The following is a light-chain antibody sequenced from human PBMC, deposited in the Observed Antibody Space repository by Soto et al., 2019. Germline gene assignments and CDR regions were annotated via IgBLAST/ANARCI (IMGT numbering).Light chain of an antibody. V-gene: IGKV3-11*01. CDR2: DAS. CDR1: ESIGNY. Sequence: EVVLTQSPATLSLSPGERATLSCRASESIGNYLAWYRQKLGQAPKLLIYDASHRAIGIPGRFSGDGSGTDFTLPISSLEPEDFAVYYCQWRSDWPPRLTFGGGTKVEIK. J-gene: IGKJ4*01. CDR3: QWRSDWPPRLT.